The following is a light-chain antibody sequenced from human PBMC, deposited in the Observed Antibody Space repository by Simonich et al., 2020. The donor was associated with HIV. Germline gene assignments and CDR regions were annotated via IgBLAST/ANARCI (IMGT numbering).Light chain of an antibody. J-gene: IGKJ4*01. CDR3: QQRSNWPPSLT. Sequence: EIVLTQSPGTLSLSPGERATLSCRASQTVSNNYLAWYQQKPGLAPRLLIYDASSRATGVPYRFSGSGSGTDFTLTISRLEPEDFAVYYCQQRSNWPPSLTFGGGTKVEIK. CDR1: QTVSNNY. V-gene: IGKV3D-20*02. CDR2: DAS.